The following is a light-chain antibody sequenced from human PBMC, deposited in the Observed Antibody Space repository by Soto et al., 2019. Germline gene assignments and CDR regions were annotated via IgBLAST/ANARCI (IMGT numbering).Light chain of an antibody. J-gene: IGLJ1*01. CDR2: EVS. V-gene: IGLV2-14*01. Sequence: QSVLTPPASVSGSPGQSITISCTGTSSDVGGYNYVSWYQQHPDKAPKLMIYEVSNRPSGVSNRFSGSKSGNTASLTISGLQAEDEADYYCSSYTSSSTPYVFGTGTKV. CDR3: SSYTSSSTPYV. CDR1: SSDVGGYNY.